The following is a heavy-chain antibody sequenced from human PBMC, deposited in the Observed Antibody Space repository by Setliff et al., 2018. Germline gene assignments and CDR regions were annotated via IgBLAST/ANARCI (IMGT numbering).Heavy chain of an antibody. V-gene: IGHV3-74*01. CDR2: ISRDGSST. Sequence: PGGSLRLSCAASGFTFSDCWMYWVRQAPGKGLVWVSRISRDGSSTAYADSVRGRFIISRDNSKNTLYLQMNSLRPEDTAVYYCARTCSGSGCYAGLESWGQGTPVTVSS. J-gene: IGHJ4*02. CDR1: GFTFSDCW. D-gene: IGHD2-15*01. CDR3: ARTCSGSGCYAGLES.